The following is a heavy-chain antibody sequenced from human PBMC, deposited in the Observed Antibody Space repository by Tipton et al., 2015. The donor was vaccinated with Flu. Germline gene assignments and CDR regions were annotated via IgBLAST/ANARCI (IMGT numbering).Heavy chain of an antibody. Sequence: LRLSCTVSGGSISSYYWSWIRQPAGKGLEWIGRIYTSGSTNYNPSLRSRVTMSVDTSKNQFSLKLSSVTAADTAVYYCARGRGAAAGNFDYWGQGTLVTVSS. CDR3: ARGRGAAAGNFDY. J-gene: IGHJ4*02. CDR2: IYTSGST. D-gene: IGHD6-13*01. V-gene: IGHV4-4*07. CDR1: GGSISSYY.